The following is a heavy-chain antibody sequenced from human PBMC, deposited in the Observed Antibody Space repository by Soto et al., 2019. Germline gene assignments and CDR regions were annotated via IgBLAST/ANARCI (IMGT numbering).Heavy chain of an antibody. CDR2: ISSSSSTI. D-gene: IGHD3-10*01. CDR1: GFTFSRCV. J-gene: IGHJ6*02. V-gene: IGHV3-48*02. Sequence: PVGSLRLSCGASGFTFSRCVMTWVRQAPGKGFEWVSYISSSSSTIYYADSVKGRFTISRDNAKNSLYLQMNSLRDEDTAVYYCARDGVLWFGVDYYYGMDVWGQGTTVTVSS. CDR3: ARDGVLWFGVDYYYGMDV.